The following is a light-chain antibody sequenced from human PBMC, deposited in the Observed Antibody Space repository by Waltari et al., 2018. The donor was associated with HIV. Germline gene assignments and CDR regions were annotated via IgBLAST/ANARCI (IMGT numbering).Light chain of an antibody. J-gene: IGLJ1*01. CDR1: SSDVGGYNY. CDR2: AVS. V-gene: IGLV2-14*03. CDR3: SSYTSSRSYV. Sequence: QSALTQPASVSGSPGQSITISCTGTSSDVGGYNYLSWCQQHPGKAPKLMIYAVSNRPSGVSNRFSGSKSGNTASLTISGLQAEDEADYYCSSYTSSRSYVFGTGTRVTV.